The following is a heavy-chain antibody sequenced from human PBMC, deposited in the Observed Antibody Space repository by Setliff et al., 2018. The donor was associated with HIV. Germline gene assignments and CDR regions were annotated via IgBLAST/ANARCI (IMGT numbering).Heavy chain of an antibody. CDR1: GVSITSTNW. Sequence: SETLSLTCAVSGVSITSTNWWNWVRQSPGKGLEWIGEMYPSGTTNYNPSLTSRVTISVDKSKNQFSLNLTSVTAADTAVYYCAKGRPRIQVWEGFDYWGQGILVTVSS. CDR2: MYPSGTT. CDR3: AKGRPRIQVWEGFDY. D-gene: IGHD5-18*01. J-gene: IGHJ4*02. V-gene: IGHV4-4*02.